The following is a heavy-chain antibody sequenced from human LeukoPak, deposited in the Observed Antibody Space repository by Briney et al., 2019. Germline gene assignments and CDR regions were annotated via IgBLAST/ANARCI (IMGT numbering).Heavy chain of an antibody. CDR2: IRYDGSDK. D-gene: IGHD6-19*01. CDR3: AKGGSSGWYGDY. CDR1: GFTFSTYG. J-gene: IGHJ4*02. Sequence: PGGSLRLSCAASGFTFSTYGMHWVRQAPGKGLEWETFIRYDGSDKYYADSVKGRFTISRDNSKNTLYLQMNSLRAEDTAVYYCAKGGSSGWYGDYWGQGTLVTVSS. V-gene: IGHV3-30*02.